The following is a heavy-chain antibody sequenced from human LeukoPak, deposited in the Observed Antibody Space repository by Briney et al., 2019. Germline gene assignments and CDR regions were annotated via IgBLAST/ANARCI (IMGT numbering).Heavy chain of an antibody. CDR1: GFTFSSYS. D-gene: IGHD3-10*01. Sequence: GGSLRLSCAASGFTFSSYSMNWVRQAPGKGLEWVSYISSSSSTIYYADSVKGRFTISRDNAKNSLYLQMNSLRAEDTAVYYCARDRTTMVRSYAFDIWGQGTMVTVSS. V-gene: IGHV3-48*01. J-gene: IGHJ3*02. CDR3: ARDRTTMVRSYAFDI. CDR2: ISSSSSTI.